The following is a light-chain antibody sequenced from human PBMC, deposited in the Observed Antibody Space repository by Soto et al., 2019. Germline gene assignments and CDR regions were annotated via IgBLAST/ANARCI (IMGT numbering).Light chain of an antibody. CDR2: GAS. CDR1: QSVSTS. J-gene: IGKJ2*01. CDR3: QQYSNWPPFT. Sequence: EIVMTQSPATLSVSPGERAILSCRASQSVSTSLAWYQKKPGQAPKLLIFGASTRATGIPARFSGSVSGTEFTLTISSLNSEALAVYYCQQYSNWPPFTFGQGTKLEI. V-gene: IGKV3-15*01.